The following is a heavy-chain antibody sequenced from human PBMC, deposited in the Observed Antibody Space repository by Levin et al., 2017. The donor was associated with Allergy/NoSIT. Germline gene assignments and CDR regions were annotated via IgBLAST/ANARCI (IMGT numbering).Heavy chain of an antibody. CDR3: ARGSLVTAGFFDY. D-gene: IGHD5-18*01. Sequence: LAGGSLRLSCETSGFRFTNYAVHWVRQAPGRGLEWLAIISYDGAAKYYADSVKGRFTISRDNSKNTLFLQLNSLRAEDTAVYYCARGSLVTAGFFDYWGQGTLVTVSS. V-gene: IGHV3-30-3*01. J-gene: IGHJ4*02. CDR1: GFRFTNYA. CDR2: ISYDGAAK.